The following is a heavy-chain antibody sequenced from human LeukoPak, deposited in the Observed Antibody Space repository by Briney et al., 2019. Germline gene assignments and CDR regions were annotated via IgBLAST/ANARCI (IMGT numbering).Heavy chain of an antibody. J-gene: IGHJ4*02. Sequence: SESLSLTCTVSGGSISSYYWSWIRQPPGKGLEWIGYIYYSGSTNYNPSLKSRVTISVDTSKNQFSLKLSSVTAADTAVYYCARAVVAATQEYYFDYWGQGTLVTVSS. CDR3: ARAVVAATQEYYFDY. CDR2: IYYSGST. D-gene: IGHD2-15*01. CDR1: GGSISSYY. V-gene: IGHV4-59*01.